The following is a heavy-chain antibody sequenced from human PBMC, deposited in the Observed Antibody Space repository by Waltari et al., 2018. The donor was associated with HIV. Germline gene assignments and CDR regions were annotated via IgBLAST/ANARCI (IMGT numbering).Heavy chain of an antibody. CDR1: GYPFIGYY. D-gene: IGHD3-16*01. J-gene: IGHJ4*01. CDR2: LNPKSGAT. Sequence: EQLVQSGTEGKKPGASVRVSCKASGYPFIGYYIHWVRQAPGQGLEWMGWLNPKSGATNYAQRFRGRVTFTRDTSVNTAYLDLTGLRIDDTATYFCHRPWDSDHWGSDNWGQGTLVIVSS. CDR3: HRPWDSDHWGSDN. V-gene: IGHV1-2*02.